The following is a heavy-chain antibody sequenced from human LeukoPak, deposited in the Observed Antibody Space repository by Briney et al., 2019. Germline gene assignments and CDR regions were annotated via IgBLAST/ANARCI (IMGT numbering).Heavy chain of an antibody. CDR3: ARYNFDSSGYYRFDY. Sequence: SGPALVKPTQTLTLTCTFSGFSLSTSGMCVSWIRQPPGKALEWLARIDWDDDKYYSTSLKTRLTISKDTSKNQVVLTMTNMDPVDTATFYCARYNFDSSGYYRFDYWGQGTLVTVSS. CDR1: GFSLSTSGMC. J-gene: IGHJ4*02. V-gene: IGHV2-70*11. D-gene: IGHD3-22*01. CDR2: IDWDDDK.